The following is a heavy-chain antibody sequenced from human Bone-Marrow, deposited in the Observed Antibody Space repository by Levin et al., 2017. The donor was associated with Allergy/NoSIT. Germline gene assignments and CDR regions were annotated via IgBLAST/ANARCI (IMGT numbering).Heavy chain of an antibody. CDR3: ARDLRSNSYNYDGMDV. CDR2: ISLHGNNE. Sequence: GGSLRLSCAASGFTFSTSGMHWVRQAPGMGLEWVAVISLHGNNEYYADSVKGRFTISRDNSKNTLYLQMNSLRAEDTAVYYCARDLRSNSYNYDGMDVWGQGTTVTVSS. J-gene: IGHJ6*02. V-gene: IGHV3-30*03. CDR1: GFTFSTSG. D-gene: IGHD4-11*01.